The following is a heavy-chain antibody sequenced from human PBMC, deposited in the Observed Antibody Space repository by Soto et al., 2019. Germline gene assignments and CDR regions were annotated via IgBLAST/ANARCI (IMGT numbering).Heavy chain of an antibody. CDR2: IWYDGSNK. J-gene: IGHJ6*02. CDR3: ARDLRGNYYYCYGMDV. Sequence: QVQLVESGGGVVQPGRSLRLSCAASGFTFSSYGMHWVRQAPGKGLEWVAVIWYDGSNKYYADSVKGRFTISRDNSKNTLYLQMNSLRAEDTAVYYCARDLRGNYYYCYGMDVWGQGTTVTVSS. D-gene: IGHD3-16*01. CDR1: GFTFSSYG. V-gene: IGHV3-33*01.